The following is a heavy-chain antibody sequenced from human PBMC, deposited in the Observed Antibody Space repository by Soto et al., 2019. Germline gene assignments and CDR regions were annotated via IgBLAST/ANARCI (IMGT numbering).Heavy chain of an antibody. J-gene: IGHJ6*02. CDR2: IYYSGST. Sequence: SETLSLTCTVSGGSISSGDYYWSWIRQPPGEGLEWIGYIYYSGSTYYNPSLKSRVTISVGTSKNQFSLKLSSVTAADTAVYYCARIYIAAAGHRGPLFNYYGMDVWGQGTTVTVSS. D-gene: IGHD6-13*01. CDR1: GGSISSGDYY. V-gene: IGHV4-30-4*01. CDR3: ARIYIAAAGHRGPLFNYYGMDV.